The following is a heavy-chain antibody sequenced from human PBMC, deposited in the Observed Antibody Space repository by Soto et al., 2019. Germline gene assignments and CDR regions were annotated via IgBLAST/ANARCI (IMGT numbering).Heavy chain of an antibody. D-gene: IGHD6-19*01. J-gene: IGHJ4*02. CDR1: GFTFSSYA. CDR3: EKDEGQWLVRGSFDY. V-gene: IGHV3-23*01. Sequence: EVQLLESGGGLVQPGGSLRLSCAASGFTFSSYAMSWVRQAQGKGLEWVSALSGSGGSTYYADSVKGRFTISRDKSKHTLHLQMNSLRAEATAVYYCEKDEGQWLVRGSFDYWGQGTLVTVSS. CDR2: LSGSGGST.